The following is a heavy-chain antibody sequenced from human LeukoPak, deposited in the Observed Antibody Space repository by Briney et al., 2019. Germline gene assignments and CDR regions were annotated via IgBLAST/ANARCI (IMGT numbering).Heavy chain of an antibody. CDR2: IYPGDSDT. D-gene: IGHD5-12*01. CDR3: ARHGSGYSGYASSYYYYYYMDV. V-gene: IGHV5-51*01. CDR1: GYSFTSYW. J-gene: IGHJ6*03. Sequence: GESLKISCKGSGYSFTSYWIGWVRQMPGKGLEWMGIIYPGDSDTRYSPSFQGQVTISADKSISTAYLQWNSLKASDTAMYYCARHGSGYSGYASSYYYYYYMDVWGKGTTVTVSS.